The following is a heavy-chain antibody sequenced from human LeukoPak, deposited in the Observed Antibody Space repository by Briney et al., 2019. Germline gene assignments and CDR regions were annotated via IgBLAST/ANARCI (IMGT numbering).Heavy chain of an antibody. CDR3: ARGSALAGSRHPSVY. J-gene: IGHJ4*02. Sequence: GASVKDSFKASGYTFTGYYMHWVRQAPGQGLEWMGWINPNNGDTKYAQKFQDRVTMTRDTSISTAYVEVSRLTSDDTAVYYCARGSALAGSRHPSVYWGQGPLVTVSS. CDR2: INPNNGDT. CDR1: GYTFTGYY. D-gene: IGHD6-25*01. V-gene: IGHV1-2*02.